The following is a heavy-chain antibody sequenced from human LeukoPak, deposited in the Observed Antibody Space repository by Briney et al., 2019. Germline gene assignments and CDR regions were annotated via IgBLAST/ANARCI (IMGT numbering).Heavy chain of an antibody. Sequence: NPSETLSLTCAVYGGSFTAYYWNWIRQPPGKGLEWIASMYYSGTTFYSPSLKSRVTISVDTSKNQLSLKLGSVTAADTAVYYCARHPPRDRSAFDYWGQGTLVTVSS. CDR1: GGSFTAYY. CDR2: MYYSGTT. J-gene: IGHJ4*02. CDR3: ARHPPRDRSAFDY. V-gene: IGHV4-34*01.